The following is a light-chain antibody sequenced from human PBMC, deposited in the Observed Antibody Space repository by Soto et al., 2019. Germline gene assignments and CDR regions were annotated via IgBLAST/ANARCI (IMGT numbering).Light chain of an antibody. CDR1: SSDVGGYNY. V-gene: IGLV2-8*01. J-gene: IGLJ2*01. CDR3: SSYAGSNNLV. CDR2: EVS. Sequence: QYAVTQPPRETGSTGQSATISYTGTSSDVGGYNYVSWYQQHPGKAPKLMIYEVSKWPSGVPDRFSGSKSGNTASLTVSGLQAEDEADYYCSSYAGSNNLVFGGGTQLTVL.